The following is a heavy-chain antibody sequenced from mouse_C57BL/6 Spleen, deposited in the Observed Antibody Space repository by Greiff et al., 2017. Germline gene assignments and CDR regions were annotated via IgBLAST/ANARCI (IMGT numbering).Heavy chain of an antibody. D-gene: IGHD3-2*02. J-gene: IGHJ2*01. CDR3: ARSGDSSGYFDY. V-gene: IGHV1-82*01. CDR1: GYAFSSSW. Sequence: QVQLQQSGPELVKPGASVKISCKASGYAFSSSWMNWVKQRPGKGLEWIGRIYPGDGDTNYNGKFKGKATLTADKSSSPAYMQLSSLTSEDSAVYFCARSGDSSGYFDYWGQGTTLTVSS. CDR2: IYPGDGDT.